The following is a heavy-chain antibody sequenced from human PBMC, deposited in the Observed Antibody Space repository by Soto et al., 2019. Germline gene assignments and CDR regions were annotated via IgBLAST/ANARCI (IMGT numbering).Heavy chain of an antibody. D-gene: IGHD2-2*01. CDR1: GGTFSSYT. CDR2: IIPILGIA. J-gene: IGHJ5*02. Sequence: ASVKVSCKASGGTFSSYTISWVRQAPGQGLEWMGRIIPILGIANYAQKFQGRVTITADKSTSTAYMELSSLRSEDTAVYYCARDKVGYCSSTSCSGGNWFDPWGQGTLVTVSS. V-gene: IGHV1-69*04. CDR3: ARDKVGYCSSTSCSGGNWFDP.